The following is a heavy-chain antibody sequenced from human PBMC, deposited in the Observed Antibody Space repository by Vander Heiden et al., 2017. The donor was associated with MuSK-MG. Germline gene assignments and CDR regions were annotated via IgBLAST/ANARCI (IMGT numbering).Heavy chain of an antibody. V-gene: IGHV4-39*01. J-gene: IGHJ4*02. CDR3: ARRRSTSWGDQYFFDY. Sequence: QLQLQESGPGLVKPSETLSLTCTVSGGSISSSSYYWGWIRQPPGKGLEWIGSIYYSGSTYYNPSLKSRVTISVDTSKNQFSLKLSSVTAADTAVYFCARRRSTSWGDQYFFDYWGQGTLVTVSS. D-gene: IGHD2-2*01. CDR1: GGSISSSSYY. CDR2: IYYSGST.